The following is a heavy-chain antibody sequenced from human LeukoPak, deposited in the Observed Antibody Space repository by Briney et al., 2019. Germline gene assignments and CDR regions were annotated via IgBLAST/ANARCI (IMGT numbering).Heavy chain of an antibody. CDR2: MFYSGST. CDR1: GVSVSRDY. D-gene: IGHD3-22*01. J-gene: IGHJ4*02. Sequence: PSETLSLTCTVSGVSVSRDYWTWIRQPPGKEQECIGYMFYSGSTNCNPSLKSRVTISVDTSNNQFSLKLDSVSAADTAMYYCARGMSPLPSLYDSSGYPPDSWGQGTLVTVSS. V-gene: IGHV4-59*02. CDR3: ARGMSPLPSLYDSSGYPPDS.